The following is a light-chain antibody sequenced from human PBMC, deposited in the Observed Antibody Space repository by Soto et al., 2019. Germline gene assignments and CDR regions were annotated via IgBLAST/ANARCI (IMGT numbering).Light chain of an antibody. CDR3: QTWGTGNWV. J-gene: IGLJ3*02. Sequence: QSVLTQSPSASASLGASVKLTCTLSSGHSIYAVAWHQQQPEKGPRFLMEVHSDGSHTKGDGIPDRFSGSSSGAERYLTISSLQSDDEADYYCQTWGTGNWVFGGGTKLTVL. V-gene: IGLV4-69*01. CDR1: SGHSIYA. CDR2: VHSDGSH.